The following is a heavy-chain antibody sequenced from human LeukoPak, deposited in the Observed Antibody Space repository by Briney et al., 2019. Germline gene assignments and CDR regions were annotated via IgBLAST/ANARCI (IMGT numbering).Heavy chain of an antibody. CDR2: IKQDGSEK. J-gene: IGHJ5*02. CDR3: ARGGEHNWFDP. CDR1: GFTFSSYW. Sequence: PGGSPRLSCAASGFTFSSYWMSWVRQAPGKGLEWVANIKQDGSEKYYVDSVKGQFTISRDNAKNSLYLQMNSLRAEDTAVYYCARGGEHNWFDPWGQGTLVTVSS. D-gene: IGHD2-21*01. V-gene: IGHV3-7*04.